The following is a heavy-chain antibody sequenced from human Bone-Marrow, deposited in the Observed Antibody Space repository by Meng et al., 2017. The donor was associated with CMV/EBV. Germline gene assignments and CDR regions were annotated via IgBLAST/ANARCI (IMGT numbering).Heavy chain of an antibody. CDR3: ARASLAAADY. D-gene: IGHD6-13*01. CDR1: GVSSSRSRFD. V-gene: IGHV4-39*07. Sequence: GAGLDKPSEPLSLSFVVSGVSSSRSRFDGGCIPQPPGKGLEWIVSIYYSGSTYYNPSLKSLVTISVDTSKNQFSLKLSSVTAADTAVYYCARASLAAADYWGQGTLVTVSS. J-gene: IGHJ4*02. CDR2: IYYSGST.